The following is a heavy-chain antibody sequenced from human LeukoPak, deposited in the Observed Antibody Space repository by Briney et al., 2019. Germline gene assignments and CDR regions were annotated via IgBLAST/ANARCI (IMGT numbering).Heavy chain of an antibody. J-gene: IGHJ4*02. Sequence: GGSLGLSCAASGFTFSSYWMHWVRQAPGKGLVWVSRINSDGSSTSYADSVKGRFTISRDNAKNTLYLQMNSLRAEDTAVYYCARDQGWFGESLDTFDYWGQGTLVTVSS. V-gene: IGHV3-74*01. CDR1: GFTFSSYW. CDR2: INSDGSST. CDR3: ARDQGWFGESLDTFDY. D-gene: IGHD3-10*01.